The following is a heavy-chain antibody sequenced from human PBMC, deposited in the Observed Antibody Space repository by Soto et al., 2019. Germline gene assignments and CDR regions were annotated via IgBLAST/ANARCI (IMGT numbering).Heavy chain of an antibody. Sequence: QVQLVESGGGVVQPGRSLRLSCAASGFTFSSYGMHWVRQAPGKGLEWVAVISHDGSNKYYADSVKGRFTISRDNSKNTLYLQMNSLRAEDTAVYYCAKAKYSSSWYSYGMDVWAQATTVTVSS. CDR3: AKAKYSSSWYSYGMDV. CDR2: ISHDGSNK. V-gene: IGHV3-30*18. J-gene: IGHJ6*02. CDR1: GFTFSSYG. D-gene: IGHD6-13*01.